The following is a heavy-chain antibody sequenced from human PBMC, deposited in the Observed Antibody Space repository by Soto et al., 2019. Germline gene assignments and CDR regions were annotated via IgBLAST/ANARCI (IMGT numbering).Heavy chain of an antibody. Sequence: QVQLVDSGGGLVKPGGSLRLSCAASGFSFSNYYFTYIRQAPGKGLEWIAYISSSGTITHYADSVQGRFSNPRDNAKYTLSLQLNVLRVEDTAVYYCASSLLGAGDPFDRWGQGTGVLVSS. J-gene: IGHJ3*01. V-gene: IGHV3-11*01. CDR1: GFSFSNYY. CDR3: ASSLLGAGDPFDR. CDR2: ISSSGTIT. D-gene: IGHD3-9*01.